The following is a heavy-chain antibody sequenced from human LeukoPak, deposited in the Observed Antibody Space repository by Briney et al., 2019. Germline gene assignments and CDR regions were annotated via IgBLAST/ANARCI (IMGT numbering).Heavy chain of an antibody. D-gene: IGHD3-16*01. J-gene: IGHJ4*02. CDR3: AKAQPVPGGYYFDY. V-gene: IGHV3-23*01. Sequence: GGSLRLSCAASGFDFSSYAVSWVRQAPGKGLEWVSAITGSGGSTYYADSVKGRFTVSRDNPRNTLYLQMNSLRAEDTAVYYCAKAQPVPGGYYFDYWGQGTLVTVSS. CDR1: GFDFSSYA. CDR2: ITGSGGST.